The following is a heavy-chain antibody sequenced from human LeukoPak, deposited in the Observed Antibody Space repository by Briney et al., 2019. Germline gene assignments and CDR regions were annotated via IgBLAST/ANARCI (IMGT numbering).Heavy chain of an antibody. V-gene: IGHV3-48*03. CDR2: IRGSDNTT. J-gene: IGHJ4*02. D-gene: IGHD2/OR15-2a*01. Sequence: GGSLRLSCAASGFTFSYYEMNWVRQAPGQGLEWVSYIRGSDNTTFYADSVRGRFAISRDNAKNSLFLQMNSLRAEDTAIYYCARGSYLYYFDYWGQGALVTVSS. CDR3: ARGSYLYYFDY. CDR1: GFTFSYYE.